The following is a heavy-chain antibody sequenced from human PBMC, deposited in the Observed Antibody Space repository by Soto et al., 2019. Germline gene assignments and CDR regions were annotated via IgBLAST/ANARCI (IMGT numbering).Heavy chain of an antibody. V-gene: IGHV1-69*13. D-gene: IGHD4-17*01. CDR3: ARYKDDYVPDY. Sequence: ASVKVSCKASGGTFSSYAISWVRQAPGQGLEWMGGISPNIGTANYAQKFQGRVTMTADASTSTAYMELRSLRSDDTAVYYCARYKDDYVPDYWGQGTLVTVSS. CDR1: GGTFSSYA. CDR2: ISPNIGTA. J-gene: IGHJ4*02.